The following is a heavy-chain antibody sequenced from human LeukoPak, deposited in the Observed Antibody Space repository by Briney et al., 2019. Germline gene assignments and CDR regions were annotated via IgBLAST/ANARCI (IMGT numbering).Heavy chain of an antibody. Sequence: GGSLRLSCAASGFSFSSRNMNWVPQAPGKGLEWVSYISASTSSIYYADSVKGRFTISRDIGKNSLYLQMNSLRAEDTAVYYCAASSGSGNYAYYFDYWGQGTLVTVSS. CDR2: ISASTSSI. V-gene: IGHV3-48*04. J-gene: IGHJ4*02. CDR1: GFSFSSRN. CDR3: AASSGSGNYAYYFDY. D-gene: IGHD3-22*01.